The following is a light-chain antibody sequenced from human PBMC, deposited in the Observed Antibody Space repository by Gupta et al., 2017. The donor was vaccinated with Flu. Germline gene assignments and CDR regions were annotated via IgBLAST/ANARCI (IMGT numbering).Light chain of an antibody. V-gene: IGKV3-15*01. CDR2: GAS. CDR1: QSVGTN. Sequence: APLSVTPGERATLYSRAGQSVGTNLARLQQKPGQGPRLLIYGASARATGVPARFSGSGAGTDFTLTISSRQSEDFALDYCQQYDDWPPFTFGHGTKVDTK. CDR3: QQYDDWPPFT. J-gene: IGKJ3*01.